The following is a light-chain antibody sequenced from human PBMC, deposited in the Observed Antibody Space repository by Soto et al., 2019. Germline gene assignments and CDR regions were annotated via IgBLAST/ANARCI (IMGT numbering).Light chain of an antibody. CDR2: DAS. CDR1: QSVSSY. Sequence: EIVLTQSPATLSLSPGERATLSCRASQSVSSYLAWYQQKPGQAPRLLIYDASNRATGIPARFSGSGSGTDFTLTISSLEPEDFAVYYCQQRSNQFPFGPGTKVDI. CDR3: QQRSNQFP. V-gene: IGKV3-11*01. J-gene: IGKJ3*01.